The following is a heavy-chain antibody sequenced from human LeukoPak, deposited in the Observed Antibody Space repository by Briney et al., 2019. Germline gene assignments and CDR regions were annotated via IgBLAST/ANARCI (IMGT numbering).Heavy chain of an antibody. V-gene: IGHV3-64D*06. Sequence: GGSLRLSCSASGFSFSGYAMHWVRQAPGKGLQYVSVISGDGGSTEYADSVRGRFTISRDNSKNRLYLQMSSLRTEDTAVYYRVRRSVDGSAEYFLHWGQGTLVTVSS. CDR3: VRRSVDGSAEYFLH. CDR2: ISGDGGST. J-gene: IGHJ1*01. D-gene: IGHD6-19*01. CDR1: GFSFSGYA.